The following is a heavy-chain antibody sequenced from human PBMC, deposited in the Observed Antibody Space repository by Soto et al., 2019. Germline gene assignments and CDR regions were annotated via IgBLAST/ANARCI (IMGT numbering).Heavy chain of an antibody. Sequence: DSLKISCQGSGYRFSDRWIAWVRQTPGKGLEWMGVIYPGDSDTRYSPSFQGQVSISADKSISTAYLQWSSLKASDTAIYYCARRGIAMEYSDYWGRGTLVTVSS. D-gene: IGHD6-19*01. CDR3: ARRGIAMEYSDY. CDR2: IYPGDSDT. CDR1: GYRFSDRW. J-gene: IGHJ4*02. V-gene: IGHV5-51*01.